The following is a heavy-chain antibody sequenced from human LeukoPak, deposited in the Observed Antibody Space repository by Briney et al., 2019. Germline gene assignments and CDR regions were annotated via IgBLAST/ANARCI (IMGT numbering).Heavy chain of an antibody. V-gene: IGHV3-74*01. D-gene: IGHD3-22*01. CDR2: INSDGSST. CDR1: GFTFSSYW. CDR3: ARDKLVVITPYNWFDP. Sequence: GGSLRLSCAASGFTFSSYWMHWVRQAPGKGLVWVSRINSDGSSTSYADSVKGRCTISRDNAKNTLYLQMNSLRAEDTAVYYCARDKLVVITPYNWFDPWGQGTLVTVSS. J-gene: IGHJ5*02.